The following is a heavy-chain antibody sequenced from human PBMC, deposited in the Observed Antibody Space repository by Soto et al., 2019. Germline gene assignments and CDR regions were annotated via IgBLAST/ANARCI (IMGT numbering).Heavy chain of an antibody. Sequence: EVQLVESGGGLVKPGGSLRLSCAASGFTFSNAWMNWVRQAPGKGLEWVGRIKSKTDGGTTDYAAPVKGRFTISRDESKNTLYLQMNSLKTEDTAVYYCTTGSNYYGSGSYFSSPFDYWGQGTLVTVSS. V-gene: IGHV3-15*07. CDR2: IKSKTDGGTT. D-gene: IGHD3-10*01. CDR1: GFTFSNAW. J-gene: IGHJ4*02. CDR3: TTGSNYYGSGSYFSSPFDY.